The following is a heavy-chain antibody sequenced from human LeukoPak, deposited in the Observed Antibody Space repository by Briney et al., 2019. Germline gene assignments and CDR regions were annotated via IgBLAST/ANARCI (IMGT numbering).Heavy chain of an antibody. V-gene: IGHV3-21*01. D-gene: IGHD4-17*01. CDR1: GFTFSSYS. Sequence: GGPLRLSCVVSGFTFSSYSMNWVRQAPGKGLEWVSSISTSSSYISYADSVKGRFAISRDNAKNSLYLQMNSLRAEDTAVYYCARDTVTSRFDYWGQGTLVTVSS. CDR3: ARDTVTSRFDY. CDR2: ISTSSSYI. J-gene: IGHJ4*02.